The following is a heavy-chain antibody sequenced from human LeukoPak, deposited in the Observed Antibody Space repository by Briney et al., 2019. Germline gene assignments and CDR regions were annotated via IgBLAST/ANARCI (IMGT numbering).Heavy chain of an antibody. Sequence: ASVKVSCKAAGYTLNTYGITWVRQAPGQGLEWVGWITSYNGNTNYAEKFQGRVTITADKSTSTAYMELSSLRSEDTAVYYCARGGNSGTFDIWGQGTMVTVSS. CDR3: ARGGNSGTFDI. D-gene: IGHD4-23*01. CDR2: ITSYNGNT. V-gene: IGHV1-18*01. CDR1: GYTLNTYG. J-gene: IGHJ3*02.